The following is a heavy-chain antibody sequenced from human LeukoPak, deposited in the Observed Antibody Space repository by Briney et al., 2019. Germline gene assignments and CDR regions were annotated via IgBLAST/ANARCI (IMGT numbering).Heavy chain of an antibody. D-gene: IGHD3-16*01. CDR2: ISSGSSSK. J-gene: IGHJ5*02. CDR1: GFTFSSYS. Sequence: PGGSLRLSCAASGFTFSSYSMNWVRQAPGKGLEWVSYISSGSSSKYYADSVQGRFTISRDNAKSSLSLQMNSLRAEDTAVYYCAHLSRLGELHGSWGQGTLVTVSS. CDR3: AHLSRLGELHGS. V-gene: IGHV3-48*01.